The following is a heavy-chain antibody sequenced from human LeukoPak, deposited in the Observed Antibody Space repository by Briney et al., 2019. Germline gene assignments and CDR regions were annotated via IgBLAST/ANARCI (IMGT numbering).Heavy chain of an antibody. V-gene: IGHV3-23*01. Sequence: PGGSLRLSCAGSGFIFSSYAMSWVRQAPGKGLEWVSTMSGTGGRTYYADSVKGRFTISRDNSKNTLYLQMNSLRAEDTAVYYCARNWNDDYWGQGTLVTVSS. CDR2: MSGTGGRT. CDR1: GFIFSSYA. D-gene: IGHD1-1*01. J-gene: IGHJ4*02. CDR3: ARNWNDDY.